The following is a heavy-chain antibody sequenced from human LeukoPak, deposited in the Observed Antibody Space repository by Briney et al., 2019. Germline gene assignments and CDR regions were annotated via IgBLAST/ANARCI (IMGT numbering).Heavy chain of an antibody. CDR2: ISSSGSTI. CDR3: ARAHPRLYSSSWYPYYYGMDV. D-gene: IGHD6-13*01. J-gene: IGHJ6*02. CDR1: GFTFSSYE. V-gene: IGHV3-48*03. Sequence: GGSLRLSCAASGFTFSSYEMNWVRQAPGKGLEWVSYISSSGSTIYYADSVKGRFTISRDNAKNSLYPQMNSLRAEDTAVYYCARAHPRLYSSSWYPYYYGMDVWGQGTTVTVSS.